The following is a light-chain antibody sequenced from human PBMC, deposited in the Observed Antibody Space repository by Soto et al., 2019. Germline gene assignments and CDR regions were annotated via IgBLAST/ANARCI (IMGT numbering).Light chain of an antibody. CDR1: QSISRS. Sequence: DIQMTQSPPTLSASVGDRVTITCRASQSISRSLAWYQQKPGKAPNLLIYDASSLEGGVPSRFSGSGFGTEFTLTITNLQPADFATYYCQQYSDFLISFGPGTTVDFK. CDR3: QQYSDFLIS. CDR2: DAS. J-gene: IGKJ3*01. V-gene: IGKV1-5*01.